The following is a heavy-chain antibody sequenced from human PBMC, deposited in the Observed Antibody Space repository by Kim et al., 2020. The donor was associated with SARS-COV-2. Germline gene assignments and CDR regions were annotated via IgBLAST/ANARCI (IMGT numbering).Heavy chain of an antibody. J-gene: IGHJ4*02. CDR1: GGTFSSYA. V-gene: IGHV1-69*04. CDR3: ARSDVGANFDY. D-gene: IGHD1-26*01. CDR2: IIPILGIA. Sequence: SVKVSCKASGGTFSSYAISWVRQAPGQGLEWIGRIIPILGIANYAQKFQGRVTITADKSTSTAYMELSSLRSEYTAVYYCARSDVGANFDYWGQGTLVT.